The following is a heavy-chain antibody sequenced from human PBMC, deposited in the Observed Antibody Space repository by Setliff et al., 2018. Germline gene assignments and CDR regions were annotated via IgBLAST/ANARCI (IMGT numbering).Heavy chain of an antibody. Sequence: SLRLSCAASGFTFSDYYMSWIRQAPGKGLEWVSYISSSGSTIYYADSVKGRFTISRDNSKNTVYLEMNSLRAEDTAVYYCAKRGPYCSGGTCHYYFDYWGQGTLVTVSS. J-gene: IGHJ4*02. V-gene: IGHV3-11*01. CDR2: ISSSGSTI. D-gene: IGHD2-15*01. CDR1: GFTFSDYY. CDR3: AKRGPYCSGGTCHYYFDY.